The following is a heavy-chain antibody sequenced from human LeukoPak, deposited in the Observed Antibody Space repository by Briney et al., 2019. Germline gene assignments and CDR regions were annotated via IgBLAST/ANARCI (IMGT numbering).Heavy chain of an antibody. V-gene: IGHV3-43D*04. D-gene: IGHD4-17*01. CDR3: AKDHDSGDYLGYYMDV. CDR2: ISRDSKNT. Sequence: GGPVSLSCLASAFNFGDYVMHWVRQAPCKGLEWVSRISRDSKNTYLPYSVTERFNVSRDNQKNVLSVYMSRLRVEDRAFYNCAKDHDSGDYLGYYMDVWGKGTTVSVSS. CDR1: AFNFGDYV. J-gene: IGHJ6*03.